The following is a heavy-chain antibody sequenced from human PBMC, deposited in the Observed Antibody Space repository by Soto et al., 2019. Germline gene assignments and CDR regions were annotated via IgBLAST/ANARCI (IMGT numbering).Heavy chain of an antibody. D-gene: IGHD6-19*01. CDR3: GKGSLGRITVAGPRGGYYYYGMDV. CDR1: GFTFSSYG. Sequence: PGVSLRLSCAASGFTFSSYGMHSVRHAPGKGLEWLTVITYDGGNQYYVDAGKCLVTISRDNSKNTLYLQMSSLRAEDTAVYYCGKGSLGRITVAGPRGGYYYYGMDVWGQGTTVTVSS. J-gene: IGHJ6*02. CDR2: ITYDGGNQ. V-gene: IGHV3-30*18.